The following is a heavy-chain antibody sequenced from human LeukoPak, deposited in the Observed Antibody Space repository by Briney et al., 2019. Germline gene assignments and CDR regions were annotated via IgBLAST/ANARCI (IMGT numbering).Heavy chain of an antibody. CDR1: GFTFSNSD. CDR2: ITYDGGKT. D-gene: IGHD6-13*01. J-gene: IGHJ3*01. Sequence: GGSLRLSCVASGFTFSNSDMHWVRQAPGKGLEYVSAITYDGGKTYYANSVKGRFTVSRDNSKNTLYLQIGSLRLPDMAVYYCATNSGGWYRFWGPGTMVTVSS. V-gene: IGHV3-64*01. CDR3: ATNSGGWYRF.